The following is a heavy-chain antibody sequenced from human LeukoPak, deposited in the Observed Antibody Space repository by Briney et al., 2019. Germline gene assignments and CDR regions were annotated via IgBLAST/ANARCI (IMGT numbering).Heavy chain of an antibody. Sequence: ASVKVSCKASGYTFIGYYMHWVRQAPGQGLEWMGWINPNSGGTNDAQKFQGRVTMTRDTSISTAYMELSRLRSDDTAVYYCARARVYGGNAFDYWGQGTLVTVSS. V-gene: IGHV1-2*02. CDR1: GYTFIGYY. J-gene: IGHJ4*02. CDR3: ARARVYGGNAFDY. CDR2: INPNSGGT. D-gene: IGHD4-23*01.